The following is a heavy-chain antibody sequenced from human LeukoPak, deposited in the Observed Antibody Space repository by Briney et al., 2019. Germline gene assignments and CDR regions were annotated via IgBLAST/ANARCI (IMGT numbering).Heavy chain of an antibody. CDR2: ISGSGGST. Sequence: AGGSLRLSCGASGFTFSSYAMSWVRQAPGKGREWVSAISGSGGSTYYADSVKGRFTISRDNSKNTLYLQMNSLRAEDTAVYYCAKKVYYDSSGYIDYWGQGTLVTVSS. CDR3: AKKVYYDSSGYIDY. V-gene: IGHV3-23*01. CDR1: GFTFSSYA. J-gene: IGHJ4*02. D-gene: IGHD3-22*01.